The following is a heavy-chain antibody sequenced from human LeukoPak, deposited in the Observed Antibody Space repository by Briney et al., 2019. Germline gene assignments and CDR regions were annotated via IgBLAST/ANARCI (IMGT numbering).Heavy chain of an antibody. D-gene: IGHD1-26*01. Sequence: PSETLSLTCTVSGGSISSYYWSWIRQPPGKGLEWIGYIYYSGSTNYNPSLKSRVTISVDTSKNQFPLKLSSVTAADTAVYYCARLYRATDAFDIWGQGTMVTVSS. V-gene: IGHV4-59*08. CDR2: IYYSGST. J-gene: IGHJ3*02. CDR3: ARLYRATDAFDI. CDR1: GGSISSYY.